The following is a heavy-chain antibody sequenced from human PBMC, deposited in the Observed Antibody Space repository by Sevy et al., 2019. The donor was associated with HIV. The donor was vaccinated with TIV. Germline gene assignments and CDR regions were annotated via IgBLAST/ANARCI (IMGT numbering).Heavy chain of an antibody. CDR2: MYYSGNT. Sequence: SETLSLTCTVSGGSISSSSNYWGWIRQPPGKGLEWIGSMYYSGNTHYKPSLKSRVTISADTSKNQFSLNLSSVTAADTALYYCARGSGWYGGNLDYWGQGTLVTVSS. J-gene: IGHJ4*02. CDR3: ARGSGWYGGNLDY. CDR1: GGSISSSSNY. D-gene: IGHD6-19*01. V-gene: IGHV4-39*01.